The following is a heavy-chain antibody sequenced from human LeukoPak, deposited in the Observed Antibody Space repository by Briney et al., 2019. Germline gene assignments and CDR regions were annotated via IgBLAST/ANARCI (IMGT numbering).Heavy chain of an antibody. J-gene: IGHJ4*02. Sequence: PGRSLRLSCAASGFTFSNYGMHWVRQAPGKGLEWVGRIESKTDGGTTDYAAPVKGRFTISRDDSTNTLYLQMNSLKSEDTAVYYCTTYGSGRKFDYWGQGILVTVSS. CDR2: IESKTDGGTT. D-gene: IGHD3-10*01. V-gene: IGHV3-15*04. CDR1: GFTFSNYG. CDR3: TTYGSGRKFDY.